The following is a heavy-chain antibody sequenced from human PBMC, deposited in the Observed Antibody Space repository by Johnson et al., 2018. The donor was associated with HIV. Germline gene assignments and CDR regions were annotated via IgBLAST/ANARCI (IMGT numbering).Heavy chain of an antibody. CDR1: GFTFSNYW. J-gene: IGHJ3*02. CDR2: IKQDGSEK. D-gene: IGHD3-22*01. V-gene: IGHV3-7*01. Sequence: EVQLVESGGGLVQPGGSLRLSCAASGFTFSNYWMSWVRQAPGKGLEWVANIKQDGSEKYYVDSVKGRFNISRDNAKNSLFLQMNSLGAEDTAVYYCARPRVSSGRHGAFDIWGQGTMVTVSS. CDR3: ARPRVSSGRHGAFDI.